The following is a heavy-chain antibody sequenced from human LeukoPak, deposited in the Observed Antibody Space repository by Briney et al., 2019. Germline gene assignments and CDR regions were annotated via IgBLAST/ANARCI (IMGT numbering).Heavy chain of an antibody. CDR3: ARAGGPGTVDY. CDR1: RFTFSIYW. Sequence: GGSLRLSCAASRFTFSIYWMSWVRQAPGKGLEWVANINQDGSRTYYVDSVMGRFIISRDNAKNSLFLQMSSLRAEDTAVYYCARAGGPGTVDYWGQGTVVTVSS. V-gene: IGHV3-7*01. CDR2: INQDGSRT. J-gene: IGHJ4*02. D-gene: IGHD1-26*01.